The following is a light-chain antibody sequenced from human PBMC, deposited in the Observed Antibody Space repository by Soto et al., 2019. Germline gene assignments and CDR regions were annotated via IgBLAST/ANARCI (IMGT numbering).Light chain of an antibody. J-gene: IGKJ1*01. CDR3: QQLNSYPRT. Sequence: DIQLTQSPSFLSASVGDRVTITCRASQGISSYLAWYQQKPGKAPKLLIYAASILQSGVPSRFSGSGSGTEFTLTISSLQPEDFATYYCQQLNSYPRTFGRGNEVEIK. V-gene: IGKV1-9*01. CDR2: AAS. CDR1: QGISSY.